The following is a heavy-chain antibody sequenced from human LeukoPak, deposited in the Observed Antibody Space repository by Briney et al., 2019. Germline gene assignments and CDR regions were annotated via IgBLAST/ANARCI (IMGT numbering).Heavy chain of an antibody. CDR3: ARGNTDIVATICDY. V-gene: IGHV1-69*13. CDR2: IIPIFGTA. CDR1: GGTFSSYA. J-gene: IGHJ4*02. Sequence: SVKVSCKASGGTFSSYAISWVRQAPGQGLEWMGGIIPIFGTANYAQKFQGRVTITADESTSTAYMELSSLRSEDTAVYYCARGNTDIVATICDYWGQGTLVTVSS. D-gene: IGHD5-12*01.